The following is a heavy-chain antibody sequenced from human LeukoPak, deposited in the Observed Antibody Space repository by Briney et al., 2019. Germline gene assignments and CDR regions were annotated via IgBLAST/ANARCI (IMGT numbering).Heavy chain of an antibody. Sequence: QPGGSLRLSCAASGFTFSSYAMSWVRQAPGKGLEWVSAISGSGSGTYYADSVKGRFTISRDNAKNSLYLQMNSLRAEDTAVYYCARKSKNRRGSSSSSDAFDIWGQGTMVTVSS. CDR1: GFTFSSYA. J-gene: IGHJ3*02. D-gene: IGHD6-6*01. CDR2: ISGSGSGT. CDR3: ARKSKNRRGSSSSSDAFDI. V-gene: IGHV3-23*01.